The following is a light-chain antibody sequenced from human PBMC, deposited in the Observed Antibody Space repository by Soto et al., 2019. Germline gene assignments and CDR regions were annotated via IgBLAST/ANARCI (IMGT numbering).Light chain of an antibody. CDR3: QQSYSTPWT. CDR1: QMMSRY. V-gene: IGKV1-39*01. CDR2: AAS. J-gene: IGKJ1*01. Sequence: DIPMTQSPSSLSASVGDRVTITCRASQMMSRYLNWYHQKAGRAPKLLISAASNLQTGVPSRFSGSGSGTEFTLTISSLQPEDFGTYYCQQSYSTPWTFGQGTKVEIK.